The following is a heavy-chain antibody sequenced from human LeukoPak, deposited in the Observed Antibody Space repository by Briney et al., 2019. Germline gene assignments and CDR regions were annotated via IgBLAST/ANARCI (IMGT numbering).Heavy chain of an antibody. D-gene: IGHD2-15*01. Sequence: PSETLSLTCTVSGGSISSGGYYWSWIRQHPGKGREWIGYIYYSGNTYYNPSLKSRVTISVDTSKNQFSLKLSSVTAADTAVYYCARGLGYCSGGSCYSGYYYGMDVWGKGTTVTVSS. J-gene: IGHJ6*04. CDR3: ARGLGYCSGGSCYSGYYYGMDV. CDR2: IYYSGNT. V-gene: IGHV4-31*03. CDR1: GGSISSGGYY.